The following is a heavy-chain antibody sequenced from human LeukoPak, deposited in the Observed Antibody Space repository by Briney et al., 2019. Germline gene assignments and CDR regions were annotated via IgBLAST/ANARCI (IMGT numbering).Heavy chain of an antibody. CDR1: LFIFSSYA. V-gene: IGHV3-23*01. J-gene: IGHJ5*02. CDR3: IRDSGTYYVGA. CDR2: ISGSGGST. D-gene: IGHD1-26*01. Sequence: PGGSLRLSCAASLFIFSSYAMSWVRQAPGKGLEWGSGISGSGGSTYYADSVRGGFTISRDKYKNTVYLQLKSLRADDTAVYYCIRDSGTYYVGAWRQGTLVTVSS.